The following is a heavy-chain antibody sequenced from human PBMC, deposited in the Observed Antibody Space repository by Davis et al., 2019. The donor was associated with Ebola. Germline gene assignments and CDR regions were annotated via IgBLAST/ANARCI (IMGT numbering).Heavy chain of an antibody. CDR2: VHPSGST. D-gene: IGHD3-9*01. CDR3: AREVRDILTD. J-gene: IGHJ4*02. Sequence: MPSETLSLTCAVYGGSFSGYYWSWIRQPPGKGLEWIGEVHPSGSTNYNPSLKSRVTISVDTSKNQFSLKLSSVTAADTAVYYCAREVRDILTDWGQGTLVTVSS. V-gene: IGHV4-34*01. CDR1: GGSFSGYY.